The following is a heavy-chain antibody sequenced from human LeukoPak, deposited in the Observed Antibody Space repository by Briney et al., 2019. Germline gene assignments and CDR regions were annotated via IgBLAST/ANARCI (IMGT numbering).Heavy chain of an antibody. CDR1: GFTFSSSA. J-gene: IGHJ4*02. Sequence: GGSLRLSCAASGFTFSSSAMSWVRQVPGKGLEWVSGISASGGSTYYADSVRGRFTISRDNSKNTLYLQMNSLRAEDTAVYYCARSGSSITMIVVFDYWGQGTLVTVSS. V-gene: IGHV3-23*01. CDR3: ARSGSSITMIVVFDY. D-gene: IGHD3-22*01. CDR2: ISASGGST.